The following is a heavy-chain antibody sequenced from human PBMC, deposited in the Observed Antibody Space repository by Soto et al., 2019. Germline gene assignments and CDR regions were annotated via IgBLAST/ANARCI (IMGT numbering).Heavy chain of an antibody. Sequence: QVKLQESGPGLVKPSQTLSLTCTVSGGSISSGGYSWTWIRQHPGKGLEWIGYIYYSGSTYYKPSLKSRVTRSVDRTKNQLSRKLSSVTAAETAVYYCAGALTCHPGAFDIWGQGTTVTVSS. CDR1: GGSISSGGYS. D-gene: IGHD3-3*02. CDR2: IYYSGST. V-gene: IGHV4-31*03. J-gene: IGHJ3*02. CDR3: AGALTCHPGAFDI.